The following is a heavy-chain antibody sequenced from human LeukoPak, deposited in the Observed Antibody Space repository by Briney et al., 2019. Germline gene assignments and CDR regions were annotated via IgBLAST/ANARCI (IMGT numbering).Heavy chain of an antibody. CDR1: GYTFASYG. V-gene: IGHV1-69*04. CDR3: ARGEGDSSPFDY. Sequence: SVKVSCKASGYTFASYGITWVRQAPGQGLEWMGRIIPILGIANYAQKFQGRVTITADESTSTAYMELSSLRSEDTAVYYCARGEGDSSPFDYWGQGTLVTVSS. CDR2: IIPILGIA. J-gene: IGHJ4*02. D-gene: IGHD4-11*01.